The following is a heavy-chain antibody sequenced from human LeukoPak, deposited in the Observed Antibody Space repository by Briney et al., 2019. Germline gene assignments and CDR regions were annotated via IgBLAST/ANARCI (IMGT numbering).Heavy chain of an antibody. D-gene: IGHD6-19*01. Sequence: GGSLRLSCAASGSTFSTYGMHWVRQAPGKGLEWVALITYDGYYKYYSDSVKGRFTISSDTSKNTLSLQMNSLRAEDTAVYYCARDLNSGWYSLYYFDFWGQGTLVTISS. J-gene: IGHJ4*02. CDR3: ARDLNSGWYSLYYFDF. CDR1: GSTFSTYG. V-gene: IGHV3-30*03. CDR2: ITYDGYYK.